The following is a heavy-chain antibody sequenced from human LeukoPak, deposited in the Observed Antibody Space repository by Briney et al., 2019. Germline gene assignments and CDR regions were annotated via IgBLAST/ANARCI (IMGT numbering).Heavy chain of an antibody. Sequence: GRSLRLSCAASGFTFDDYAMFWVRQAPGKGLEWVSGISWDSYNIGYAASVKGRFTISRDNAKNSLYLQLSSLRAEDTAFYYCARGNRDSSGFYYYYGMDVWGQGTTVTVSS. CDR3: ARGNRDSSGFYYYYGMDV. J-gene: IGHJ6*02. V-gene: IGHV3-9*01. CDR2: ISWDSYNI. D-gene: IGHD6-19*01. CDR1: GFTFDDYA.